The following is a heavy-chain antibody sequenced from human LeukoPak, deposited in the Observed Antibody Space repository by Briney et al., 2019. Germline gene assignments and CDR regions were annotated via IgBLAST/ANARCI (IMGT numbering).Heavy chain of an antibody. CDR1: GGSISSGSYY. CDR3: ARGRVVPAAMGRKKYYGMDV. V-gene: IGHV4-61*02. D-gene: IGHD2-2*01. J-gene: IGHJ6*02. CDR2: IYTSGST. Sequence: SETLSLTCTVSGGSISSGSYYWSWIRQPAGKGLEWIGRIYTSGSTNYNPSLKSRVTISVDTSKNQFSLNLSSVTAADTAVYYCARGRVVPAAMGRKKYYGMDVWGQGTTVTVSS.